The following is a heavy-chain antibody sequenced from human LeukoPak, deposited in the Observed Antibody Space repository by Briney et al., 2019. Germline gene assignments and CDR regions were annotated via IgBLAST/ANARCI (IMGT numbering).Heavy chain of an antibody. CDR3: ARPGLGYGDYNDAFDI. V-gene: IGHV1-8*01. D-gene: IGHD4-17*01. J-gene: IGHJ3*02. Sequence: ASVKVSCKASGYTFTSYDINWVRQATGQGLEWMGWMNPNSGNTGYAQKFQGRVTMTRNTSISTAYMELSSLRSEDTAVYYCARPGLGYGDYNDAFDIWGQGTMVTVSS. CDR2: MNPNSGNT. CDR1: GYTFTSYD.